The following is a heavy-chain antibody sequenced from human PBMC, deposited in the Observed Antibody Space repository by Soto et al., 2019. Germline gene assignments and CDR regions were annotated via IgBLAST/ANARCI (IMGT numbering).Heavy chain of an antibody. CDR2: ISGSGGST. Sequence: EVQLLESGGGLVQPGGSLRLSCAASGFTFSSYAMSWVRQAPGKGLEWVSAISGSGGSTYYADSVKGRFTISRDNSKNALYLQMSSLRAEDTAVYYCAKDSDYGDYDSSGQSWYYFDYWGQGTLVTVSS. V-gene: IGHV3-23*01. CDR3: AKDSDYGDYDSSGQSWYYFDY. D-gene: IGHD4-17*01. CDR1: GFTFSSYA. J-gene: IGHJ4*02.